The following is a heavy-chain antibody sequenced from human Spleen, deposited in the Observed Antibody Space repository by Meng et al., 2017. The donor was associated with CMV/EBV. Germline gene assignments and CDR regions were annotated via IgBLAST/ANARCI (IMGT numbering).Heavy chain of an antibody. Sequence: SRDIAPANLPLSNCIRRSPSRGLECLGRTYYRSKWFADYAVSVKSRIAVSADTSKNQFSPHLNSVTSEDTAVYYCARDWRGFYFDFWAQGTLVTVSS. J-gene: IGHJ4*02. CDR2: TYYRSKWFA. D-gene: IGHD1-26*01. V-gene: IGHV6-1*01. CDR1: RDIAPANLPL. CDR3: ARDWRGFYFDF.